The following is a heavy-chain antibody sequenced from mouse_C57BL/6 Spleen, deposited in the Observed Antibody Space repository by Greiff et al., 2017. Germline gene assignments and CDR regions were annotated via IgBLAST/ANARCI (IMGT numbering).Heavy chain of an antibody. CDR3: ARSEIVDYFDY. Sequence: VQLQQSGAELVRPGTSVKVSCKASGYAFTNYLIEWVKQRPGQGLEWIGVINPGSGGTNYNEKFQGKATLTADKSSSTAYMQLSSLTSEDSAVYFCARSEIVDYFDYWGQGTTLTVSS. CDR1: GYAFTNYL. J-gene: IGHJ2*01. V-gene: IGHV1-54*01. CDR2: INPGSGGT. D-gene: IGHD1-1*01.